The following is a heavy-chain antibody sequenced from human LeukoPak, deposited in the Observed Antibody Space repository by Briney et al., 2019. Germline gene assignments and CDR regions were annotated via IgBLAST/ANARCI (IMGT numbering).Heavy chain of an antibody. V-gene: IGHV4-39*07. Sequence: SETLSLTCTVSGGSISSYSYYWGWIRQPPGKGLEWIGSMYYTGSTYYNPSLKSRVTISVDTSKNQFSLKLNSVTAADTAVYYCARESDYYGSGTGWFDPWGQGTLVTVSS. CDR3: ARESDYYGSGTGWFDP. J-gene: IGHJ5*02. CDR2: MYYTGST. D-gene: IGHD3-10*01. CDR1: GGSISSYSYY.